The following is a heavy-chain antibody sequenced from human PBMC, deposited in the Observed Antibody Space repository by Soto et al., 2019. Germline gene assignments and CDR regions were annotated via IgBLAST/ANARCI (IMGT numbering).Heavy chain of an antibody. CDR1: GFTFSSYG. D-gene: IGHD2-2*01. J-gene: IGHJ4*02. V-gene: IGHV3-30*18. CDR3: AKDRPTSYCSSTSCQGGFDY. CDR2: ISYDGSNK. Sequence: PGGSLRLSCAASGFTFSSYGMHWFRQAPGKGLEWVAVISYDGSNKYYADSVKGRFTISRDNSKNTLYLQMNSLRAEDTAVYYCAKDRPTSYCSSTSCQGGFDYWGQGTLVTAPQ.